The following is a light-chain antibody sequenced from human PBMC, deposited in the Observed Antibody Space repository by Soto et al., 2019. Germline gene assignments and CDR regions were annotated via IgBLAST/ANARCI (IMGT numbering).Light chain of an antibody. J-gene: IGKJ1*01. V-gene: IGKV1-5*03. CDR3: QHYNSYSEA. CDR2: KAS. CDR1: QSISRY. Sequence: DIQMTQCPSSLSASVGDRFTITCRSSQSISRYLNWYQQKPGKAPKLLIYKASTLKSGVPSRFSGSGSGTEFTLTISSLQPDDFATYYCQHYNSYSEAFGQGTKVDI.